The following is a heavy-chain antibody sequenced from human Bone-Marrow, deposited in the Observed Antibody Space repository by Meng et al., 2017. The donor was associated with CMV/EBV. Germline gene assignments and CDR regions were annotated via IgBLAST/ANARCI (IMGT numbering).Heavy chain of an antibody. Sequence: ESLKISCRVSGHSISSDYFWGLVRKPPGKGREWIGINDSGSTYYNSSRKNRVAISVDTSGTQFSLTLSSVSAADTAVYYCGRHLRVVPGRGYGVAVWGQGTMVTGSS. J-gene: IGHJ6*02. CDR2: INDSGST. CDR3: GRHLRVVPGRGYGVAV. V-gene: IGHV4-38-2*01. CDR1: GHSISSDYF. D-gene: IGHD2-2*01.